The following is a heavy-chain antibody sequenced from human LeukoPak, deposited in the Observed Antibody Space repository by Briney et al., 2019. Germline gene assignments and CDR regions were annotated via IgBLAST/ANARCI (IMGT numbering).Heavy chain of an antibody. J-gene: IGHJ4*02. V-gene: IGHV6-1*01. D-gene: IGHD2-2*02. CDR3: ARVSRGYCSSTSCYNFDY. Sequence: SQTLSLTCAISGDSVSSNSAAWNWIRQSPSRGLEWLGRTYYRSKWYNDYAVSVKSRITINPDTSKNQFSLQLNSVTPEDTAVYYCARVSRGYCSSTSCYNFDYWGQGTLVTVSS. CDR2: TYYRSKWYN. CDR1: GDSVSSNSAA.